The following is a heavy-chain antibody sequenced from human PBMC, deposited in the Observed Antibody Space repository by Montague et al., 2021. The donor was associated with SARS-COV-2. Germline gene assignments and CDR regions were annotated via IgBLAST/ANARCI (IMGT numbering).Heavy chain of an antibody. J-gene: IGHJ4*02. CDR2: IYYSGTT. V-gene: IGHV4-39*02. Sequence: SETLSLTCSVSSGSIISSGYYWGWIRQPPGKELEWIGNIYYSGTTYYNPPLLSRGTISVDTSKNHLSLRLSSVTAADTAVYFCARGMIRGVTTPFDYWGQGSQVTVSS. CDR3: ARGMIRGVTTPFDY. CDR1: SGSIISSGYY. D-gene: IGHD3-10*01.